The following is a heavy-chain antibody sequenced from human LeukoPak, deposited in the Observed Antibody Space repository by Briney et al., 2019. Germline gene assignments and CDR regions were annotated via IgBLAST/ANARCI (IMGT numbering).Heavy chain of an antibody. J-gene: IGHJ6*03. Sequence: PSETLSLTCAVSGYSISSGYYWGWIRQPPGKGLEWIGSIYHSGSTYYNPSLKSRVTISVDTSKNRFSLKLSSVTAADTAVYYCARGRTCSSTSCSYYYYYYMDVWGKGTTVTVSS. D-gene: IGHD2-2*01. CDR3: ARGRTCSSTSCSYYYYYYMDV. CDR1: GYSISSGYY. V-gene: IGHV4-38-2*01. CDR2: IYHSGST.